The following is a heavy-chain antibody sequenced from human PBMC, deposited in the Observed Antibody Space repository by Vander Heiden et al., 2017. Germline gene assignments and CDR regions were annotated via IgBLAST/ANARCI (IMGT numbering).Heavy chain of an antibody. CDR3: AKEGAREGFAYYLDY. D-gene: IGHD3-16*01. V-gene: IGHV3-30*18. CDR1: GFPFSRYG. J-gene: IGHJ4*02. Sequence: QVQLAESGGGVVQPAKSLTLHCEASGFPFSRYGMHWVRQAPGKGLEWVAVISYEGSNENSADSVRGRFTISRDNSKNTLYLQMNSLRAEDTAVYFCAKEGAREGFAYYLDYWGQGTLVTVSS. CDR2: ISYEGSNE.